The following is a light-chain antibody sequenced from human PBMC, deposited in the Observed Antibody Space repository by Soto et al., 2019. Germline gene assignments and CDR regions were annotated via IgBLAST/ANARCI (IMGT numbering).Light chain of an antibody. Sequence: DIRMTQSPSSLSASVGDRVNITCRASKSISTYFNWYQHKPGTAPNLLIYGAYRLQSGVPSRFTGSGSRTDFTLTISNLQPEESATYSCQQSSSTPYTFGQGTRLEIK. CDR3: QQSSSTPYT. V-gene: IGKV1-39*01. CDR1: KSISTY. CDR2: GAY. J-gene: IGKJ2*01.